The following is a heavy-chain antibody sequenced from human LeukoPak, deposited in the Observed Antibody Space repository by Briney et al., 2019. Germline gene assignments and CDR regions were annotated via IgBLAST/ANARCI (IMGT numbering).Heavy chain of an antibody. J-gene: IGHJ4*02. CDR2: TYYRSKWYN. CDR1: GDSVSTNSAA. V-gene: IGHV6-1*01. Sequence: SQTLSLTCDISGDSVSTNSAAWNWIRQSPSRDLEWLGKTYYRSKWYNDYAGSVQSRITIKADTSKNQFSLHLKSVTPEDTAVYYCARELPVTRLIYFFDSWGQGTLVTVSS. CDR3: ARELPVTRLIYFFDS. D-gene: IGHD4-17*01.